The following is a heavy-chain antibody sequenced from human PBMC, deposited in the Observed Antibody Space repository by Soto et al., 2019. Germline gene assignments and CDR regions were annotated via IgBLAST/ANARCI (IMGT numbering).Heavy chain of an antibody. CDR3: ARDVWYDSSGYYYVNDAFDI. V-gene: IGHV3-48*03. Sequence: GGSLRLSCAASGFTFSSYEMNWVRQAPGKGLEWVAYISSSGSNIYYADSVKGRFTISRDNAKNSLYLQMNSLRAEDTAVYYCARDVWYDSSGYYYVNDAFDIWGQGTMVTVS. CDR1: GFTFSSYE. J-gene: IGHJ3*02. CDR2: ISSSGSNI. D-gene: IGHD3-22*01.